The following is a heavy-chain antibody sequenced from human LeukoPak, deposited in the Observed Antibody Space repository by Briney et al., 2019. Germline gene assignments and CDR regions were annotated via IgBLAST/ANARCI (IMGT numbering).Heavy chain of an antibody. CDR3: ATGLEPYYTFDY. CDR2: ISYSGST. CDR1: GGSISSSY. V-gene: IGHV4-59*01. Sequence: SETLSLTCTVSGGSISSSYWSWIRQPPGKGLEWMGYISYSGSTHYNPSLESRLTISVDTSKNQFSLKLNSVIAADTAVYYCATGLEPYYTFDYWGQGTLVTVSS. J-gene: IGHJ4*02. D-gene: IGHD1-1*01.